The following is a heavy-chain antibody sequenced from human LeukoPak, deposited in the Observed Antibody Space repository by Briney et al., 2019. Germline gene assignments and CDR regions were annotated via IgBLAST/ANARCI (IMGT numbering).Heavy chain of an antibody. Sequence: SQTLSLTSAISGDSVTSNIVAWNWIRQSPSRGLEWLGRTYYRSEWYHEYDVSVKSRITINPDTSKNHFSLQLNSVTPEDTAVYYCARGTGWFRLDYWGQGTLVTVSS. CDR3: ARGTGWFRLDY. J-gene: IGHJ4*02. CDR1: GDSVTSNIVA. D-gene: IGHD6-19*01. V-gene: IGHV6-1*01. CDR2: TYYRSEWYH.